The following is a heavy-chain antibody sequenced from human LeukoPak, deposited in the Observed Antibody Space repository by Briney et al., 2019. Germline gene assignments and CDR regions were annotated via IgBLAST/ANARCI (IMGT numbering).Heavy chain of an antibody. Sequence: GGSLRLSCAASGFTVSSNYMSWVRQAPGKRLEWVSVIYSGGSTYYADSVKGRFTISRDNSKNTLYLQMNSLRAEDTAVYYCARDSGYYDSSGYVPPRFDYWGQGTLVTVSS. CDR1: GFTVSSNY. J-gene: IGHJ4*02. CDR2: IYSGGST. CDR3: ARDSGYYDSSGYVPPRFDY. D-gene: IGHD3-22*01. V-gene: IGHV3-53*01.